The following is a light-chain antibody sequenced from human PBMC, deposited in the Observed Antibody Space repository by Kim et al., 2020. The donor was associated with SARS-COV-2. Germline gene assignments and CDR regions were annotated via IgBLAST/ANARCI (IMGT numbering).Light chain of an antibody. V-gene: IGKV1-5*03. J-gene: IGKJ1*01. CDR1: QSISSW. Sequence: SASVGDRVTITCRASQSISSWLAWYQQKPGKAPKVLIYKASSLESGVPSRFSGSGSGTEFTLTISSLQPDDSATYYCQQYNGRWTFGQGTKVDIK. CDR3: QQYNGRWT. CDR2: KAS.